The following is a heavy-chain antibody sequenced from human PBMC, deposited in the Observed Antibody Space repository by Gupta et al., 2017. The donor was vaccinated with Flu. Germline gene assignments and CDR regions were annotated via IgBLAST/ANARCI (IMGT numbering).Heavy chain of an antibody. Sequence: EVQLVESGGGLVQPGGSLRLSCAASGFTFSNYDMHWVRQATGKGLEWVSGIGTAGDTYYPGSLQGRFTISRENARNSVYLQMNSLRAGDTAVYYCVREVYCSDGRCFDHFDYWGQGTLVTVSS. V-gene: IGHV3-13*04. J-gene: IGHJ4*02. CDR1: GFTFSNYD. CDR2: IGTAGDT. D-gene: IGHD2-15*01. CDR3: VREVYCSDGRCFDHFDY.